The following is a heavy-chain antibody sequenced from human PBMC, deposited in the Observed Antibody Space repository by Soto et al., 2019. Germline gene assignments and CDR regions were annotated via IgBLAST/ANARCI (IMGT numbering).Heavy chain of an antibody. V-gene: IGHV3-11*06. D-gene: IGHD1-1*01. CDR3: ARSGDNYNRLDY. CDR2: SSSSGTFS. J-gene: IGHJ4*01. Sequence: QVQLVESGGGLVKPGGSLRLSCEGSGFTVSDYYISWIRQAPGKGLEWSSYSSSSGTFSRYADSVKGRFSTSRDNTKNFLYLQMHSHSAEDTAVYYCARSGDNYNRLDYWGHGTPVTVSS. CDR1: GFTVSDYY.